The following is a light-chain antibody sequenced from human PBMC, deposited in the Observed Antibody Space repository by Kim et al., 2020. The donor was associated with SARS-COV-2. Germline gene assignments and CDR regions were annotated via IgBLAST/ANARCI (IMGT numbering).Light chain of an antibody. CDR1: SSDVGSSEY. V-gene: IGLV2-14*03. CDR2: TVS. J-gene: IGLJ1*01. CDR3: SSYTRSSTNYV. Sequence: SITISCAGTSSDVGSSEYVSWYQQHRGKAPKLMIYTVSNRPSGVSNRFSGSKSANTASLTFSGLQAEDEADYYCSSYTRSSTNYVFGTGTKVTVL.